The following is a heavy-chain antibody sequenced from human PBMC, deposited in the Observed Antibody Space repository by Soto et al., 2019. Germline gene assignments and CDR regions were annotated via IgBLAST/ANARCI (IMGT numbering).Heavy chain of an antibody. CDR3: AKLTRPIAALGYFDY. D-gene: IGHD6-6*01. V-gene: IGHV3-9*01. J-gene: IGHJ4*02. Sequence: GGSLRLSCAASGFTFDDYAMHWVRQAPGKGLEWVSGISWNSGSIGYADSVKGRFTISRDNAKNSLYLQMNSLRAEDTALYYCAKLTRPIAALGYFDYWGQGTLVTVSS. CDR2: ISWNSGSI. CDR1: GFTFDDYA.